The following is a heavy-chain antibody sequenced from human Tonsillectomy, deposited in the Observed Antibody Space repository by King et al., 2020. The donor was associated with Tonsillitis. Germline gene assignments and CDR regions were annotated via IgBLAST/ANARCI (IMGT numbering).Heavy chain of an antibody. CDR1: GFTFSSYW. CDR2: IKQDGSEK. J-gene: IGHJ4*02. CDR3: ARDSTLANWGLRGWGY. V-gene: IGHV3-7*03. Sequence: VQLVESGGGLVQPGGSLRLSCAASGFTFSSYWMSWVRQAPGKGLEWVANIKQDGSEKYYVDSVKGRFTISRDNAKNSLYLQMNSLRAEDTAVYYCARDSTLANWGLRGWGYWGQGTLVTVSS. D-gene: IGHD7-27*01.